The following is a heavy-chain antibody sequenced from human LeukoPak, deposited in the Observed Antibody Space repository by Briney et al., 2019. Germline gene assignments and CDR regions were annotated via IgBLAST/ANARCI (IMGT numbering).Heavy chain of an antibody. CDR1: GFTFSSYS. V-gene: IGHV3-21*01. Sequence: GGSLRLSCAASGFTFSSYSMNWVRQAPGKGLEWVSSISSSSSYIYYADSVKGRFTISRDNAKNSLYLQMNSLRAEDTAVYYCARAGGSYGSGIYFKGWGQGTLVTVSS. D-gene: IGHD3-10*01. J-gene: IGHJ4*02. CDR2: ISSSSSYI. CDR3: ARAGGSYGSGIYFKG.